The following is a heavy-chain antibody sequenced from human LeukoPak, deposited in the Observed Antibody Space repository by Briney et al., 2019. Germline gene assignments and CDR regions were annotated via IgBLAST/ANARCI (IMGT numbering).Heavy chain of an antibody. V-gene: IGHV4-59*08. D-gene: IGHD3-16*02. J-gene: IGHJ6*03. CDR1: GGSIGTYY. Sequence: SETLSLTCTVSGGSIGTYYWSWIRQSPGKGLEWIGYIYVTGTRYNPYLQSQVTISVDRSRNQFFLKMSSVTAADTAVYYCARHIGGGIEDMDVWGKGTKVIVSS. CDR2: IYVTGT. CDR3: ARHIGGGIEDMDV.